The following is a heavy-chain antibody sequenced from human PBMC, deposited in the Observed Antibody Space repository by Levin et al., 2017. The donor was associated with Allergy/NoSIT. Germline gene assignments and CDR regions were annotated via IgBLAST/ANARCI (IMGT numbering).Heavy chain of an antibody. Sequence: SETLSLTCTVSGGSISSYYWSWIRQPAGKGLEWIGRIYTSGSTNYNPSLKSRVTMSVDTSKNQFSLKLSSVTAADTAVYYCAREDRYCSGGSCYEIDPWGQGTLVTVSS. J-gene: IGHJ5*02. V-gene: IGHV4-4*07. CDR3: AREDRYCSGGSCYEIDP. CDR1: GGSISSYY. D-gene: IGHD2-15*01. CDR2: IYTSGST.